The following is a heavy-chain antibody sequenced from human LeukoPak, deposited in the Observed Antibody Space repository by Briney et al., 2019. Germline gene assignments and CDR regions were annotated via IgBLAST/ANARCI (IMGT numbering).Heavy chain of an antibody. CDR3: ASYVWGSYRSDY. Sequence: SETLSLTCTVSGGSISSYYWSWIRQPPGKGLEWIGYIYYSGSTNYNPSLKSRVTISVDTSKNQFSLKLSSVTAADTAVYYCASYVWGSYRSDYWGQGTLVTVSS. CDR2: IYYSGST. J-gene: IGHJ4*02. V-gene: IGHV4-59*12. D-gene: IGHD3-16*02. CDR1: GGSISSYY.